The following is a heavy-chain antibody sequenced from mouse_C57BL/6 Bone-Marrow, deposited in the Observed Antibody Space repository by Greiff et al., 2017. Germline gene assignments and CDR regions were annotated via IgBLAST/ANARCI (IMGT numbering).Heavy chain of an antibody. J-gene: IGHJ3*01. CDR1: GYTFTSYW. V-gene: IGHV1-64*01. D-gene: IGHD1-1*01. Sequence: QVQLQQPGAELVKPGASVKLSCKASGYTFTSYWMHWVKQRPGQGLEWIGMIHPNSGSTNYNEKFKSKATLTVDKSSSTAYMQLSSLTSEDSAVYYCASWGITTVVAPFAYWGQGTLVTVSA. CDR3: ASWGITTVVAPFAY. CDR2: IHPNSGST.